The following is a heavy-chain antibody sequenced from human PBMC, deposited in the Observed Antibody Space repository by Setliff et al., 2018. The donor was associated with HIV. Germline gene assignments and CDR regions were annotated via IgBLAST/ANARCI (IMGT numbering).Heavy chain of an antibody. Sequence: PGGSLRLSCAVSGFNFEDYGMSWVRQAPGKGLEWVSGINWNGGSTDFVESVKGRFTISRDNAKNSLYLQMNSLRAEDTALYYCARDRPRITMIVVGRDWYFDLWGRGTLVTVSS. J-gene: IGHJ2*01. CDR3: ARDRPRITMIVVGRDWYFDL. V-gene: IGHV3-20*04. CDR2: INWNGGST. D-gene: IGHD3-22*01. CDR1: GFNFEDYG.